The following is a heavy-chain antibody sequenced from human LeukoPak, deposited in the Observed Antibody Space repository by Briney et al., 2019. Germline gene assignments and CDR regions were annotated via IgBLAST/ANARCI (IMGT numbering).Heavy chain of an antibody. V-gene: IGHV4-59*12. J-gene: IGHJ6*03. CDR3: ARDNYYGSGSYYYYYMDV. Sequence: SETLSLTCTVSGGSISSYYWSWIRQPPGKGLEWIAYIYYSGSTNYNPSLKSRVTMSVDTSKNQFSLKLSSVTAADTAVYYCARDNYYGSGSYYYYYMDVWGKGATVTISS. D-gene: IGHD3-10*01. CDR2: IYYSGST. CDR1: GGSISSYY.